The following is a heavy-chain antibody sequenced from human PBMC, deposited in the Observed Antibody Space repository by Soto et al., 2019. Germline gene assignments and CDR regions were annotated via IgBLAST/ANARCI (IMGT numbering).Heavy chain of an antibody. V-gene: IGHV3-13*01. Sequence: GSLRHSCGAAGVTCSGYDMHWVRKETGKGLEWVSAIGTAGDTYYPGSVKGRFTISRENAKTSLYLQMNSLRAGDTAVYYCARGIGYCSSTSCLNWFDPWGQRTLVTVSS. J-gene: IGHJ5*02. CDR2: IGTAGDT. CDR3: ARGIGYCSSTSCLNWFDP. CDR1: GVTCSGYD. D-gene: IGHD2-2*01.